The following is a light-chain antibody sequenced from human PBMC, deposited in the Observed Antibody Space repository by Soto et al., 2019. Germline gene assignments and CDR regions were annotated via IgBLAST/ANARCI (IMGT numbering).Light chain of an antibody. V-gene: IGKV2-24*01. CDR2: MVS. Sequence: DFVLTQTPLSSPVTLGQPASISCRYSQSLLHSAGNTSLNWLHQRPGQPPGLLIYMVSNRFSGVPDRFSGSGAGTDFTPETSRVEAADVCIYYCMQATQCHPYTFGRGTKLEI. CDR1: QSLLHSAGNTS. J-gene: IGKJ2*01. CDR3: MQATQCHPYT.